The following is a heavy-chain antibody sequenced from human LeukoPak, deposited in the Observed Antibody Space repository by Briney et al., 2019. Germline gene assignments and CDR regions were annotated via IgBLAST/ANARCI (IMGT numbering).Heavy chain of an antibody. CDR3: ARDSDTTDWAWVY. J-gene: IGHJ4*02. D-gene: IGHD3-9*01. CDR1: GYAFSMYSKYT. V-gene: IGHV1-3*01. Sequence: ASVKVSCKASGYAFSMYSKYTIHWVRQAPGQRPEWMGWINAGFGETRYRQKFQGRVTLSADTSANTVYMELNSLTSEDTVVYYCARDSDTTDWAWVYWGQGTLVTVSS. CDR2: INAGFGET.